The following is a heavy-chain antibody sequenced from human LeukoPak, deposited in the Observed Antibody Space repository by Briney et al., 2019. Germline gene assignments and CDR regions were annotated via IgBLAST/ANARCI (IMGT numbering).Heavy chain of an antibody. Sequence: GASVKVSCKASGYTFTRYGFSWVRQAPGQGLEWVGWISAYNGNTYYAQKFQGRVILNRNTSISTAYMELSSLRSEDTAVYYCARGSGGVRGVIITGSYYYYYMDVWGKGTTVTISS. CDR3: ARGSGGVRGVIITGSYYYYYMDV. CDR1: GYTFTRYG. J-gene: IGHJ6*03. D-gene: IGHD3-10*01. CDR2: ISAYNGNT. V-gene: IGHV1-18*01.